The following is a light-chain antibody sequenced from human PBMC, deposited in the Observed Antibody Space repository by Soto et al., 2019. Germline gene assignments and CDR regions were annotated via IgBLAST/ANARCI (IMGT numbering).Light chain of an antibody. CDR3: QQYGSSTLFT. CDR2: DAS. J-gene: IGKJ3*01. CDR1: QSVSSSY. Sequence: EIVLTQSPGTLSLSPGERATLSCRASQSVSSSYLAWYQQKPGQTPRLLIYDASSRATGIPDRFSGSGSGTDFTITISRLEPEDYAVYYWQQYGSSTLFTFDPGTKVDIK. V-gene: IGKV3-20*01.